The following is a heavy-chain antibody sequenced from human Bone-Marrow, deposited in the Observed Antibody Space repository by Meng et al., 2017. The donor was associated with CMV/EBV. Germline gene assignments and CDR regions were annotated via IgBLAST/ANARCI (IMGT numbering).Heavy chain of an antibody. Sequence: SETLSLTCAVYNGSFSNYYWSWIRQPPGQGLEWIGEIHHSGSANYNPSLKSRVTMSVDTSKNQFSLKLRSVTATDTAVYYCARIVAGDYEDPPPADQFDVYVWGQGTTVTVSS. CDR2: IHHSGSA. CDR1: NGSFSNYY. V-gene: IGHV4-34*01. D-gene: IGHD4-17*01. J-gene: IGHJ6*02. CDR3: ARIVAGDYEDPPPADQFDVYV.